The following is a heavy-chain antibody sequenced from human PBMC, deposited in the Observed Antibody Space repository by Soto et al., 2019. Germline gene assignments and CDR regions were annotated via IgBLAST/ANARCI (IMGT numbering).Heavy chain of an antibody. CDR3: VRRVVVVLTAGVPGDY. Sequence: SETLSLTCTVSGGSISSSSYYWGWIRQPPGKGLEWIGSIYDSGSTYYNTSLKSRVTISVDTSRNQFSLRLTSVTAADTAMYYCVRRVVVVLTAGVPGDYWGQGTLVTVSS. CDR2: IYDSGST. J-gene: IGHJ4*02. D-gene: IGHD2-15*01. CDR1: GGSISSSSYY. V-gene: IGHV4-39*01.